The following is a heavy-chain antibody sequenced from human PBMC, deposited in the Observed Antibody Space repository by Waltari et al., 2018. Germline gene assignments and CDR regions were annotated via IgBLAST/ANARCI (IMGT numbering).Heavy chain of an antibody. Sequence: EEQLVESGGGVVRPGGSLSLSCAASGFPCGHYAMAWGRQAPGKGLEWVSGINWDGSSTGYADSVKGRFTISRDNAKNSLHLHVNSLTAEDTAFYYCARVNSNYVNWFDPWGQGTLVIVSS. D-gene: IGHD4-4*01. CDR2: INWDGSST. CDR3: ARVNSNYVNWFDP. V-gene: IGHV3-20*04. CDR1: GFPCGHYA. J-gene: IGHJ5*02.